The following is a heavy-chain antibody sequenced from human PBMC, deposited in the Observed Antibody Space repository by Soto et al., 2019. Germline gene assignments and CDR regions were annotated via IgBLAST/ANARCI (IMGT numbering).Heavy chain of an antibody. CDR2: IYYSGST. CDR3: ARLHGAVSWGSYRVYGMDV. Sequence: SETLSLTCTVSGGSISSSSYYWGWIRQPPGKGLEWVGSIYYSGSTYYNPSLKSRVTISVDTSKNQFSLKLSSVTAADTAVYYCARLHGAVSWGSYRVYGMDVWGQGTTVTVSS. D-gene: IGHD3-16*02. CDR1: GGSISSSSYY. J-gene: IGHJ6*02. V-gene: IGHV4-39*01.